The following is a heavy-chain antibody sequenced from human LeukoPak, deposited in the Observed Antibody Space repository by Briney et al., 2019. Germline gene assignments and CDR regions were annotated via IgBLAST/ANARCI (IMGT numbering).Heavy chain of an antibody. D-gene: IGHD1-26*01. J-gene: IGHJ3*02. CDR2: IYYSGST. Sequence: SETLSLTCTVSGGSISSYYWSWIRQPPGKGLEWIGYIYYSGSTNYNPSLKSRVTISVDTSKNQFPLRLSSVTAADTAVYYCARLVGATSVAFDIWGQGTMATVSS. CDR3: ARLVGATSVAFDI. CDR1: GGSISSYY. V-gene: IGHV4-59*01.